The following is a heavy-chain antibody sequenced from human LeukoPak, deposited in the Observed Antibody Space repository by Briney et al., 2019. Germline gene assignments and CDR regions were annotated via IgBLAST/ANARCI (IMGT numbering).Heavy chain of an antibody. D-gene: IGHD2-15*01. Sequence: SQTLSLTCAISGDSASSNSGAWNWIRQSPSRGLEWLGRTYYRSKWYNDFAEFVKGRITINPDTSNNQFSLQLNSVTPEDTGVYFCARGQTGSGRIFDYWGQGTLVTVSS. J-gene: IGHJ4*02. CDR3: ARGQTGSGRIFDY. CDR2: TYYRSKWYN. V-gene: IGHV6-1*01. CDR1: GDSASSNSGA.